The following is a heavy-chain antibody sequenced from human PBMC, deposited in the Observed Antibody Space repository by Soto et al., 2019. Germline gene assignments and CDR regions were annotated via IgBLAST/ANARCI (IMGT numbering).Heavy chain of an antibody. V-gene: IGHV3-74*01. CDR2: INGDGSYT. CDR1: GFTFSSYW. D-gene: IGHD3-22*01. Sequence: EVLLVESGGGLVQPGGSLRLSCAASGFTFSSYWMYWVRQAPGKGLVWLSRINGDGSYTSYADSVKGRFTSSRDNAKNTLYLQMHSLRAEDTALYYCARAFDYMIPTACWGQGTLVTVSS. CDR3: ARAFDYMIPTAC. J-gene: IGHJ4*02.